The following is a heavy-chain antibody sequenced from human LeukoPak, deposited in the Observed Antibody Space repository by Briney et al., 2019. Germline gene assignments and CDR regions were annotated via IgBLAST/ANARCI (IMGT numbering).Heavy chain of an antibody. V-gene: IGHV4-59*08. CDR1: GGSISSYY. J-gene: IGHJ4*02. CDR3: ARHVESRYFDWLDYYFDY. CDR2: IYYSGST. D-gene: IGHD3-9*01. Sequence: SETLSLTCTVSGGSISSYYWSWIRQPPGKGLEWIGYIYYSGSTNYNPSLKSRVTISVDPSKNQFSLKLSSVTAADTAVYYCARHVESRYFDWLDYYFDYGGQGTLVTVSS.